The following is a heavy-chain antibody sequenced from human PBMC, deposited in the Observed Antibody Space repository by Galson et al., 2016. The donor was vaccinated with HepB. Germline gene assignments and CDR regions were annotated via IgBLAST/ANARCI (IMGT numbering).Heavy chain of an antibody. CDR3: TTARLPWTYNGASFEV. D-gene: IGHD1-14*01. CDR1: GFTFGNHG. V-gene: IGHV3-23*01. Sequence: SLRLSCAASGFTFGNHGMNWVRQAPGKGLEWVSSLRGGGTHPDYADSVKGRFTISRDNSKRTVFLQINTLRVDDIGVYYCTTARLPWTYNGASFEVWGPGTLVSVSS. CDR2: LRGGGTHP. J-gene: IGHJ4*02.